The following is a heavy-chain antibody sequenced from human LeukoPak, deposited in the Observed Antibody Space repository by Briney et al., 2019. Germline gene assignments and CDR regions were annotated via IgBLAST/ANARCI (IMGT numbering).Heavy chain of an antibody. CDR3: VRKNRDFNAAFDI. D-gene: IGHD1-14*01. CDR1: GGTFSSYA. V-gene: IGHV1-69*13. Sequence: SVKVSCKASGGTFSSYAISWVRQAPGQGLEWMGGIIPIFGTANYAQKFQGRVTITADESTSTAYMELSSLRAEDTAVYYCVRKNRDFNAAFDIWGQGTVVTVSS. J-gene: IGHJ3*02. CDR2: IIPIFGTA.